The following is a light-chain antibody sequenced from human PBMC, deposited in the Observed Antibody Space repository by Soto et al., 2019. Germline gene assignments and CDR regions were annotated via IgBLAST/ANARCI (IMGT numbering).Light chain of an antibody. V-gene: IGKV1-39*01. CDR1: QSIGTY. CDR2: AAS. Sequence: DAQMTQSPSSLSASVGDSVTITCRASQSIGTYFDWYQHKPGKAPKLLIYAASSLQSGVPSRFSGSGSGTDFTLTISSLQPEDVATYYCQESHITFGQGTKLEIK. CDR3: QESHIT. J-gene: IGKJ2*01.